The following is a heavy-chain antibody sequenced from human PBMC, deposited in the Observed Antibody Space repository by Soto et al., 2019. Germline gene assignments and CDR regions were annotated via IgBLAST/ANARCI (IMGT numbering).Heavy chain of an antibody. D-gene: IGHD2-21*01. CDR2: IYYSGST. CDR1: GGSISSSSYF. J-gene: IGHJ6*02. V-gene: IGHV4-39*07. Sequence: PSETLSLTCTVSGGSISSSSYFWGWIRQPPGKGLEWIGSIYYSGSTYYNPSLKSRVTISVDTSKNQFSLKLSSVTAADTAVYYCARVTRGDLNGMDVWGQGTTVTVPS. CDR3: ARVTRGDLNGMDV.